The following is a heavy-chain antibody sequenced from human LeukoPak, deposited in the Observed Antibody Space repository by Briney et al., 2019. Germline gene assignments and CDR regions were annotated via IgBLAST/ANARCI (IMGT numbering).Heavy chain of an antibody. D-gene: IGHD3-22*01. V-gene: IGHV4-38-2*02. J-gene: IGHJ4*02. CDR3: ARGRCFDSTGYSYDFEL. Sequence: SETLSLTCTVSGYSISRGYFWGWIRQPPGKGLEWLGNIYHSGTTYYNPSLKSRVTISIDTFKNQFSLEVTSVTAADAAVYFCARGRCFDSTGYSYDFELWGQGTLVPVSS. CDR1: GYSISRGYF. CDR2: IYHSGTT.